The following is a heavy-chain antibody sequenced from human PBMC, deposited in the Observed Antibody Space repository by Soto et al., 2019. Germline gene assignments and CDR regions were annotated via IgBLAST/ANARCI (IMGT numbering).Heavy chain of an antibody. CDR2: IIPIFGTA. CDR1: GGTFSSYA. V-gene: IGHV1-69*13. CDR3: ARTARYCSSTSCYIPWVDL. D-gene: IGHD2-2*02. J-gene: IGHJ5*02. Sequence: SVKVSCKASGGTFSSYAISWVRQAPGQGLEWMGGIIPIFGTANYAQKFQGRVTITADESTSTAYMELSSLRSEDTAVYYCARTARYCSSTSCYIPWVDLCGQGTLVTVSA.